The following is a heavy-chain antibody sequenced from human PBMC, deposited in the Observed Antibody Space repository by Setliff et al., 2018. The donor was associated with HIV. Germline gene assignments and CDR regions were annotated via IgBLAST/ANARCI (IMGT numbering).Heavy chain of an antibody. V-gene: IGHV3-30*02. CDR2: MRYDGSNK. Sequence: GGSLRLSCAASGFTFSDYDIHWVRQAPGKGLEWVAFMRYDGSNKDYADSVKGRFTISRDNSKNTLFLQMNSLRPEDTGVYHCARHPYGVFDYWGQGTLVTVSS. D-gene: IGHD3-3*01. CDR3: ARHPYGVFDY. CDR1: GFTFSDYD. J-gene: IGHJ4*02.